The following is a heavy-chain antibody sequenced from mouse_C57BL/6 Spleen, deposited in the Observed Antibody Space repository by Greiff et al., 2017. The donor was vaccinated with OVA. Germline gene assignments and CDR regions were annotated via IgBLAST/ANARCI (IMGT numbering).Heavy chain of an antibody. Sequence: EVQLQQSGAELVRPGASVKLSCTASGFNIKDYYMHWVKQRPEQGLEWIGRIDPEAGDTEYAPKFPGKATMTADTDANTAYLQLSSLTSEDTAVYYCTTLYYGSSPWFAYWGQGTLVTVSA. V-gene: IGHV14-1*01. J-gene: IGHJ3*01. D-gene: IGHD1-1*01. CDR3: TTLYYGSSPWFAY. CDR2: IDPEAGDT. CDR1: GFNIKDYY.